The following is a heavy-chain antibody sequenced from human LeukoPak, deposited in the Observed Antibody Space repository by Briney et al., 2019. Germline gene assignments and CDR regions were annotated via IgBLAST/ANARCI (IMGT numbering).Heavy chain of an antibody. CDR3: AREEQAFDI. V-gene: IGHV4-61*01. CDR2: IYYSGST. D-gene: IGHD1/OR15-1a*01. CDR1: GGSISSSSYY. J-gene: IGHJ3*02. Sequence: PSETLSLTCTVSGGSISSSSYYWSWIRQPPGKGLEWIGYIYYSGSTNYNPSLKSRVTISVDTSKNQFSLKLSSVTAADTAVYYCAREEQAFDIWGQGTMVTVSS.